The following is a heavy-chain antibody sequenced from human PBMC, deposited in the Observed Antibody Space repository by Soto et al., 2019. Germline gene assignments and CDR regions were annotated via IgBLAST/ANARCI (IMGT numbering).Heavy chain of an antibody. Sequence: ASVKVSCKASGYTFTSYGISWVRQAPGQGLEWMGWISAYNGNTNYAQKLQGRVTMTTDTSTSTAYMELRSLRSDDTAVYYCARVYFRVVHPLGYCSGGSCYFAYWGQGTLVTVSS. CDR1: GYTFTSYG. D-gene: IGHD2-15*01. J-gene: IGHJ4*02. CDR3: ARVYFRVVHPLGYCSGGSCYFAY. CDR2: ISAYNGNT. V-gene: IGHV1-18*01.